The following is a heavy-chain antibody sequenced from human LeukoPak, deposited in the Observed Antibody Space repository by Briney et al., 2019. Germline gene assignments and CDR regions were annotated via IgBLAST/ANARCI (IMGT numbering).Heavy chain of an antibody. Sequence: GASVKVSCKASGGTFSSYTISWVRQAPGQGPEWMGRIIPILGIANYAQKFQGRVTITADKSTSTAYMELSSLRSEDTAVYYCARGPNVHPYYYMDVWGKGTTVTVSS. CDR1: GGTFSSYT. V-gene: IGHV1-69*02. CDR3: ARGPNVHPYYYMDV. CDR2: IIPILGIA. J-gene: IGHJ6*03.